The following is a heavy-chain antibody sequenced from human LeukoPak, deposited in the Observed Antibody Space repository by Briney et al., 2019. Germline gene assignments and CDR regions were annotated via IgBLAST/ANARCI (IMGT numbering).Heavy chain of an antibody. CDR3: ARRGFAYYHDSSGYEGDAFDI. Sequence: PSETLSLTCTVSGGSISSSSYYWGWIRQPPGKGLEWIGSIYYSGSTYYNPSLKSRVTISVDTSKNQFSLKLSSVTAADTAVYYCARRGFAYYHDSSGYEGDAFDIWGQGTMVTVSS. V-gene: IGHV4-39*01. CDR1: GGSISSSSYY. J-gene: IGHJ3*02. CDR2: IYYSGST. D-gene: IGHD3-22*01.